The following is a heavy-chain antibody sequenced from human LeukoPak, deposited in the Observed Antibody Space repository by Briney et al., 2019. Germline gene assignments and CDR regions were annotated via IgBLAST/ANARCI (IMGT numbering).Heavy chain of an antibody. V-gene: IGHV4-59*08. Sequence: PSETLSLNCTVSGGSISSYYWSWIRQPPGKGLEWIGNIYYGGSTNYNPSLKSRVTISVDTSKNQFSLKLSSVTAADTAVYYCARCPPVARHGNWFDPWGQGTLVTVSS. CDR1: GGSISSYY. CDR3: ARCPPVARHGNWFDP. D-gene: IGHD5-12*01. CDR2: IYYGGST. J-gene: IGHJ5*02.